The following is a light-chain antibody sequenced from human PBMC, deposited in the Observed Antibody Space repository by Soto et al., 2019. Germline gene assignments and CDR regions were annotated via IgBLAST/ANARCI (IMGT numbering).Light chain of an antibody. CDR3: SSYTRNSTLV. V-gene: IGLV2-14*01. CDR2: EVS. Sequence: QSALTQPASVSGSPGQSITISCTGTSSDVGGYNYVSWYQQHPGKAPKFMIYEVSNRPSGVSNRFSGSKSGNTASLTISGLQAEDEAEYYCSSYTRNSTLVFGGGTKLTVL. J-gene: IGLJ2*01. CDR1: SSDVGGYNY.